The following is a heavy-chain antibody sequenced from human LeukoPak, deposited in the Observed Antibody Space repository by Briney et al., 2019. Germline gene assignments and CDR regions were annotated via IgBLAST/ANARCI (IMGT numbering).Heavy chain of an antibody. CDR1: GFTF. D-gene: IGHD7-27*01. CDR3: ARVAGDYYYYYMDV. J-gene: IGHJ6*03. V-gene: IGHV3-11*01. CDR2: ISSSGSTI. Sequence: GGSLRLSCAASGFTFMSWIRQAPGKGLEWVSYISSSGSTIYYADSVKGRFTISRDNSKNTLYLQMNSLRAEDTAVYYCARVAGDYYYYYMDVWGKGTTVTISS.